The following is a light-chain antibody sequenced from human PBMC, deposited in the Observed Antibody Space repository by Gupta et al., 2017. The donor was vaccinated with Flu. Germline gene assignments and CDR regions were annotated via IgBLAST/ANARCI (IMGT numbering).Light chain of an antibody. CDR3: PERYYWHPFDT. CDR1: QSIGIF. Sequence: ETVLTQSPATLSLSPGESATLSCRASQSIGIFLAWYQQRSGQSPRLLISDASNRAEGSTAMCSGSGVGTDAXLTINSXDPEDFEFYYCPERYYWHPFDTFGXGTKLEIK. J-gene: IGKJ2*01. CDR2: DAS. V-gene: IGKV3-11*01.